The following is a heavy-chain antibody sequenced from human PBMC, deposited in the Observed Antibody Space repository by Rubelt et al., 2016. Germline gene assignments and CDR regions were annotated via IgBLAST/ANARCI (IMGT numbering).Heavy chain of an antibody. CDR3: ATENGDYSFDY. V-gene: IGHV3-30*04. D-gene: IGHD4-17*01. CDR1: TYA. CDR2: ISYDGTNK. J-gene: IGHJ4*02. Sequence: TYAMHWVRQAPGKGLEWVGIISYDGTNKYYADSVKGRFTISRDNSENTLYLQMNSLRAEDTAVYYCATENGDYSFDYWGQGTLVTVSS.